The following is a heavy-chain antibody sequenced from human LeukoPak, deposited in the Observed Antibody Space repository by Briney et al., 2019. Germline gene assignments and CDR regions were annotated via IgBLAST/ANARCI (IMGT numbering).Heavy chain of an antibody. CDR1: GGSFSGYY. J-gene: IGHJ4*02. CDR3: ARGRRWRTSEYFDY. CDR2: INHSGST. D-gene: IGHD5-24*01. Sequence: SETLSLTCAVYGGSFSGYYWSWIRQPPGKGLEWIGEINHSGSTNYNPSLKSRVTISVDTSKNQFSLKLSSVTAADTAVYYCARGRRWRTSEYFDYLGQGTLVTVSS. V-gene: IGHV4-34*01.